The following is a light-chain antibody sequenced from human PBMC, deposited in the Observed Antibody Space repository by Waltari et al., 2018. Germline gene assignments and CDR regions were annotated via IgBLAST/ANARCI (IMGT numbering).Light chain of an antibody. Sequence: QSALTQPASVSGSPGQSLTISCPGNSSAVGGYNYVSWYQQHPGRSPKLLIYEVSNRPSGVSNRFSGSKSGNTASLTISGLQAEDEADYYCSSYTSSISLAFGGGTKLTVL. V-gene: IGLV2-14*01. J-gene: IGLJ2*01. CDR1: SSAVGGYNY. CDR3: SSYTSSISLA. CDR2: EVS.